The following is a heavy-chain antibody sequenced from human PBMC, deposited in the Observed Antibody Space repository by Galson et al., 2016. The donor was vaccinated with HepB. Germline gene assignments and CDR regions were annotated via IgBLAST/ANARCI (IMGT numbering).Heavy chain of an antibody. CDR3: AKSGSYSVSYGMDV. V-gene: IGHV3-33*08. CDR2: ISSDGSNK. D-gene: IGHD1-26*01. J-gene: IGHJ6*02. Sequence: SLRLSCAASGFIFSSYGIHWVRQAPGKGLEWVAVISSDGSNKYYPDSVKGRFTISRDNSKNTLYLLMNSLRAEDTAVYYCAKSGSYSVSYGMDVWGQGTTVTVSS. CDR1: GFIFSSYG.